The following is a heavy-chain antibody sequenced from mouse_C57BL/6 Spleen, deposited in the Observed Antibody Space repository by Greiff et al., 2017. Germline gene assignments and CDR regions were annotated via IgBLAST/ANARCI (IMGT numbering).Heavy chain of an antibody. D-gene: IGHD1-1*01. CDR2: IYPGDGDT. V-gene: IGHV1-82*01. J-gene: IGHJ4*01. CDR3: ARIYYYGSSYEYYAMDY. CDR1: GYAFSSSW. Sequence: VVKPGASVKISCKASGYAFSSSWMNWVKQRPGKGLEWIGRIYPGDGDTNYNGKFKGKATLTADKSSSTAYMQLSSLTSEDSAVYFCARIYYYGSSYEYYAMDYWGQGTSVTVSS.